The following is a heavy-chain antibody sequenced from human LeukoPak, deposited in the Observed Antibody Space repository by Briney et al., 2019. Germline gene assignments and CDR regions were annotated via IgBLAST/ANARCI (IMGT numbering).Heavy chain of an antibody. CDR3: ATVGVDDYIPDS. V-gene: IGHV3-15*01. J-gene: IGHJ4*02. CDR1: GFTFSHTW. D-gene: IGHD4-11*01. CDR2: IQSKTDGGTT. Sequence: GGSLRLSCAASGFTFSHTWMTWVRQAPGKGLEWVGQIQSKTDGGTTDYAAPVKGRFNISNEDSKSTLYLQMNSLKAYDTAVYFCATVGVDDYIPDSWGQGTLVTVSS.